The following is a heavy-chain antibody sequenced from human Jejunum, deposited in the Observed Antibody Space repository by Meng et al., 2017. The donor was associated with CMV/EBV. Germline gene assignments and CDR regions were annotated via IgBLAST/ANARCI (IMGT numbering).Heavy chain of an antibody. V-gene: IGHV1-2*02. Sequence: EYTFTDDYMQWVRQGPGQGLEWMGGIKPETGDRNYAPEFQGRVNMTRDMSINTVYMEVTRLRSDDTAVYYCAKDAGSFLDYYFDYWGQGSLVTVSS. D-gene: IGHD1-26*01. CDR1: EYTFTDDY. CDR2: IKPETGDR. J-gene: IGHJ4*02. CDR3: AKDAGSFLDYYFDY.